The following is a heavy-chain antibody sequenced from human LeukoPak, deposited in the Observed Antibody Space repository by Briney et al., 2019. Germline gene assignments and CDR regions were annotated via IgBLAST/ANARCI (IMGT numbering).Heavy chain of an antibody. V-gene: IGHV4-61*02. D-gene: IGHD3-9*01. CDR2: IYTSRST. Sequence: SQTLSLTCTVSGGSISSGSYYWSWIRQPAGKGLEWIGRIYTSRSTNYNPSLKSRVTISVDTSKNQFSLKLSSVTGADTAVYYCARSNYDILTGYYLDFDYWGQGTLVTVSS. J-gene: IGHJ4*02. CDR1: GGSISSGSYY. CDR3: ARSNYDILTGYYLDFDY.